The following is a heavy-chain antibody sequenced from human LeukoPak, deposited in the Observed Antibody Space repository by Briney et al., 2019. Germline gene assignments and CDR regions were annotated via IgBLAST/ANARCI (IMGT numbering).Heavy chain of an antibody. CDR1: GGSFSGYY. J-gene: IGHJ5*02. Sequence: SETLSFTCAVYGGSFSGYYWSWIRQPPGKGLEWIGEINHSGSTNYNPSLKSRVTMSVDTSKNQFSLKLSSVTAADTAVYYCAREGGYCSGGSCYVNLLNWFDPWGQGTLVTVSS. D-gene: IGHD2-15*01. V-gene: IGHV4-34*01. CDR3: AREGGYCSGGSCYVNLLNWFDP. CDR2: INHSGST.